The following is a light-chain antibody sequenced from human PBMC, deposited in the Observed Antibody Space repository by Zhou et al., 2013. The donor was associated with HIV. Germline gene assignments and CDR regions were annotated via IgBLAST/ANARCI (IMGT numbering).Light chain of an antibody. CDR1: QSVSSY. V-gene: IGKV3-11*01. CDR2: DAS. Sequence: EIVLTQSPATLSLSPGERGTLSCRASQSVSSYLAWYQQKPGQAPRLLIYDASNRATGIPARFSGSGSGTDFNLTISSLEPEDFAVYYCQQRSNWPLTFGGGTKVEIK. CDR3: QQRSNWPLT. J-gene: IGKJ4*01.